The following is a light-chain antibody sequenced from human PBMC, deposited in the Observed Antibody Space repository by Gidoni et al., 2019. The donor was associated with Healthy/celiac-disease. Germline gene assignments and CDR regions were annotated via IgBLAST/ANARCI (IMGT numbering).Light chain of an antibody. CDR2: WAS. CDR1: QSVLYSSNNKNY. J-gene: IGKJ2*03. V-gene: IGKV4-1*01. CDR3: QQYYSTLG. Sequence: DIVMTQSPASLAVSLGERATINCKSSQSVLYSSNNKNYLAWYQQKPGQPPKLLIYWASTRESGVPDRFSGSGSGTDFTLTISSLQAEDVAVYYCQQYYSTLGFGQGTKLEIK.